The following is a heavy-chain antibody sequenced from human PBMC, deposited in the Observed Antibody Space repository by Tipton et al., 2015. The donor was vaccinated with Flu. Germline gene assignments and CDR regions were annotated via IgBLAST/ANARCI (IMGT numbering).Heavy chain of an antibody. J-gene: IGHJ6*02. V-gene: IGHV4-4*07. CDR2: IYTSGST. CDR1: GGSISSYY. Sequence: TLSLTCTVSGGSISSYYWSWIRQPAGKGLEWIGRIYTSGSTNYNPSLKSRVTMSVDTSKNQFSLKLSSVTAADTAVYYCARDNVYCSGGSCYSHYYYGMDVWDQGP. D-gene: IGHD2-15*01. CDR3: ARDNVYCSGGSCYSHYYYGMDV.